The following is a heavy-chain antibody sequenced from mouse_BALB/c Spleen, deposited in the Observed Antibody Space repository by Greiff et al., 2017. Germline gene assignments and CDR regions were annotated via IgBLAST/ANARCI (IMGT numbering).Heavy chain of an antibody. CDR3: AREEAYYRFFAY. V-gene: IGHV1-7*01. D-gene: IGHD2-14*01. J-gene: IGHJ3*01. CDR2: INPSTGYT. Sequence: VQLKESGAELAKPGASVKMSCKASGYTFTSYWMHWVKQRPGQGLEWIGYINPSTGYTEYNQKFKDKATLTADKSSSTAYMQLSSLTSEDSAVYYCAREEAYYRFFAYWGQGTLVTVSA. CDR1: GYTFTSYW.